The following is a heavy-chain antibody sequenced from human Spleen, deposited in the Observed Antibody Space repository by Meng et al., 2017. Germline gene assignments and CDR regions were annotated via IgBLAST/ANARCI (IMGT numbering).Heavy chain of an antibody. Sequence: ASVKVSCKASGYTFTSYAMHWVRQATGQGLEWMGWMNPNSGSTGYAQKFQGRVTITRNTSISTAYMELSSLRSEDTAVYYCARGRGYSSGWYYFDYWGQGTLVTVSS. V-gene: IGHV1-8*03. CDR2: MNPNSGST. J-gene: IGHJ4*02. D-gene: IGHD6-19*01. CDR3: ARGRGYSSGWYYFDY. CDR1: GYTFTSYA.